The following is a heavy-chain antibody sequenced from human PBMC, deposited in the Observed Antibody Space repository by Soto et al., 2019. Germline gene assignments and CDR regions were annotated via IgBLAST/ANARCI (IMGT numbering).Heavy chain of an antibody. CDR3: AREVIGTTVFWYFDL. Sequence: GGSLRLSCAASGFTFSSYSMNWVRQAPGKGLEWVSYISSSSTIYYADSVKGRFTISRDNAKNSLYLQMNSLRDEDTAVYYCAREVIGTTVFWYFDLWGRGTLVNVS. V-gene: IGHV3-48*02. D-gene: IGHD1-7*01. CDR1: GFTFSSYS. J-gene: IGHJ2*01. CDR2: ISSSSTI.